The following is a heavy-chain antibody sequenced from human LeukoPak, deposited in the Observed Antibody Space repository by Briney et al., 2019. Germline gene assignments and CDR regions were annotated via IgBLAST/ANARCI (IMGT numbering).Heavy chain of an antibody. V-gene: IGHV3-48*03. CDR1: GFTFSRYE. J-gene: IGHJ4*02. D-gene: IGHD3-10*01. Sequence: PGRSLRRSCAASGFTFSRYEMNWVRQAPGKGLEWVSYISRSGDTIYFADSVKGRFTISRDNAKNSLYLQMSSLRAEDTAVYYCARDYASDYWGQGTLVTVSS. CDR2: ISRSGDTI. CDR3: ARDYASDY.